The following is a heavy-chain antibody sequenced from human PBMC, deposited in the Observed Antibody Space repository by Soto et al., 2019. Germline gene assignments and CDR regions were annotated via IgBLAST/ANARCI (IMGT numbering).Heavy chain of an antibody. CDR3: ARRYYYDSSGYYYVGYDY. J-gene: IGHJ4*02. D-gene: IGHD3-22*01. V-gene: IGHV5-10-1*01. CDR2: IDPSDSYT. Sequence: GASLKISCKVSGYSFTSYWISWVRQMPGKGLEWMGRIDPSDSYTNYSPSFQGHVTISADKSISTAYLQWSSLKASDTAMYYCARRYYYDSSGYYYVGYDYWGQGTLVTVSS. CDR1: GYSFTSYW.